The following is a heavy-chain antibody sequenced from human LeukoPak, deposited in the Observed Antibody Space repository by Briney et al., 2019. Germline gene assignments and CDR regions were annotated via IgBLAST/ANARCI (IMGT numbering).Heavy chain of an antibody. D-gene: IGHD1-26*01. Sequence: GGSLRLSCAASGFTISTYDINWVSQAPGRGLECFSYISSSGSTIYYADSVKGRFTISRDNAKNLLYLQMNSLRAEDTAVYYCARATSGNGMDVWGKGTTVTVSS. CDR2: ISSSGSTI. CDR3: ARATSGNGMDV. J-gene: IGHJ6*04. CDR1: GFTISTYD. V-gene: IGHV3-48*03.